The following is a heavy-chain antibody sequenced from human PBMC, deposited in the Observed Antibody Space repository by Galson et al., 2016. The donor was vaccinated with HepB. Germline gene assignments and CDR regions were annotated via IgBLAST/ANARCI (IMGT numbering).Heavy chain of an antibody. V-gene: IGHV3-23*01. CDR1: GFAFSVYG. CDR2: ISTSGSST. CDR3: ARLRFSSSWYKDY. J-gene: IGHJ4*02. D-gene: IGHD6-13*01. Sequence: SLRLSCAASGFAFSVYGMTWVRQAPRKGLEWVSAISTSGSSTDYADSVKGRFTISRDNAKNSLFLQLNSLRAEDTAVYYCARLRFSSSWYKDYWGQGTLVTVSS.